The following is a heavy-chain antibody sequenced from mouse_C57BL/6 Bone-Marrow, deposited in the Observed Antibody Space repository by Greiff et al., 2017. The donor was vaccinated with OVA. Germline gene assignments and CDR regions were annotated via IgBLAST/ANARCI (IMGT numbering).Heavy chain of an antibody. J-gene: IGHJ4*01. Sequence: EVHLVESGGGLVQPKGSLKLSCAASGFSFNTYAMNWVRQAPGKGLEWVARIRSKSNNYATYYAASVKDRFTISRDDSESMLYLQMNNLKTEDTAMYYCVRIWEGYAMDYWGQGTSVTVSS. CDR1: GFSFNTYA. CDR2: IRSKSNNYAT. V-gene: IGHV10-1*01. CDR3: VRIWEGYAMDY. D-gene: IGHD4-1*01.